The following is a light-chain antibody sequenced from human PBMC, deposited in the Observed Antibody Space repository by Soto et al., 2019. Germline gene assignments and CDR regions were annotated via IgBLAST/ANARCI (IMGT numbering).Light chain of an antibody. CDR1: QSLLHSNGYNY. Sequence: DFVVTQSPLSLPVTPGEPASISCRSSQSLLHSNGYNYLDWYLQKPGQSPRLLIYLGSNRAPGVPDRFSGSGSGTDFTLKISRVEAEDVGVYYCMQALQTPRTFGQGTKVEIK. CDR3: MQALQTPRT. V-gene: IGKV2-28*01. J-gene: IGKJ1*01. CDR2: LGS.